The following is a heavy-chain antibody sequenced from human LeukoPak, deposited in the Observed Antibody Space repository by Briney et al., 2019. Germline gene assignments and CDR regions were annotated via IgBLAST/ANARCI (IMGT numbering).Heavy chain of an antibody. Sequence: KSSETLSLTCTVSGGSISSSSYYWGWIRQPPGKGLEWIGSIYYSGSTYYNPSLKSRVTISVDTSKNQFSLKLSSVTAADTAVYYCARHGFDGYRPWGQGTLVTVSS. CDR3: ARHGFDGYRP. CDR2: IYYSGST. D-gene: IGHD3-16*02. V-gene: IGHV4-39*01. J-gene: IGHJ5*02. CDR1: GGSISSSSYY.